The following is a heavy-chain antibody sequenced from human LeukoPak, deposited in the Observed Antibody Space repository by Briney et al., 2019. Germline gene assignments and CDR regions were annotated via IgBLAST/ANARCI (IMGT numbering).Heavy chain of an antibody. J-gene: IGHJ3*02. CDR3: VRNTVTDDGFDI. Sequence: GRSLRLSCAASGFTFSRYGMHWVRQAPGKGLEWVTVIWYDGSNENYADFVKGRFTISRDSSKNTLYLQMNSLRAEDTAVYYCVRNTVTDDGFDIWGQGTMVTVSP. CDR2: IWYDGSNE. CDR1: GFTFSRYG. D-gene: IGHD4-17*01. V-gene: IGHV3-33*01.